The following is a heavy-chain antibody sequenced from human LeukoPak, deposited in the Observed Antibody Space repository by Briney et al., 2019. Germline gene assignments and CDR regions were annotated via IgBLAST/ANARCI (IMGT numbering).Heavy chain of an antibody. Sequence: GGSLRLSCAAYGFTFSSYGMHWVRQAPVKGLEWVAFIRYDGTNKYYADSMKGRFTISRDNSKHTLYLQMNSLRVEDTTVYYCAKHNYYGDYEVTRIFGVDWGQGTLVTVSS. V-gene: IGHV3-30*02. D-gene: IGHD4-17*01. CDR1: GFTFSSYG. CDR3: AKHNYYGDYEVTRIFGVD. J-gene: IGHJ4*02. CDR2: IRYDGTNK.